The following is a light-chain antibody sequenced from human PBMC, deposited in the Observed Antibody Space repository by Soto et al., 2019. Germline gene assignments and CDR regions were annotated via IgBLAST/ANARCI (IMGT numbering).Light chain of an antibody. CDR2: PDN. J-gene: IGLJ2*01. V-gene: IGLV1-44*01. Sequence: QSVLTQPPSASGTPGQWVTISCSGGSSNVGSNTVDWYQQLPGTAPRLLINPDNQRPSRVPDRFSGSKSGASASLAISGLHSEDEAFYYCAAWDDSLSGPVFGGGTKLTVL. CDR1: SSNVGSNT. CDR3: AAWDDSLSGPV.